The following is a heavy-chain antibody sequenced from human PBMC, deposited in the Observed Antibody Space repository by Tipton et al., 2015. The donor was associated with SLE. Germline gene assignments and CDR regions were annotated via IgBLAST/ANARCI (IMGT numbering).Heavy chain of an antibody. Sequence: SLRLSCAASGFTFSSYSMNWVRQAPGKGLEWVSYISSSSSTIYYADSVKGRFTISRDNAKNSLYLQMNSLRAEDTAVYYCARSWGVRYFDWNAFDIWGQGTMVTVSS. V-gene: IGHV3-48*01. CDR3: ARSWGVRYFDWNAFDI. CDR2: ISSSSSTI. D-gene: IGHD3-9*01. J-gene: IGHJ3*02. CDR1: GFTFSSYS.